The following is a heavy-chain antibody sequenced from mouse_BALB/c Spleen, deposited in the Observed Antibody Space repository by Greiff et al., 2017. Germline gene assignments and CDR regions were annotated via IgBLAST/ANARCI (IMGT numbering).Heavy chain of an antibody. J-gene: IGHJ2*01. Sequence: EVKLMESGPELVKPGASVKMSCKASGYTFTSYVMHWVKQKPGQGLEWIGYINPYNDGTKYNEKFKGKATLTSDKSSSTAYMELSSLTSEDSAVYYCARLTTDYFDYWGQGTTLTVSS. V-gene: IGHV1-14*01. D-gene: IGHD1-1*01. CDR2: INPYNDGT. CDR3: ARLTTDYFDY. CDR1: GYTFTSYV.